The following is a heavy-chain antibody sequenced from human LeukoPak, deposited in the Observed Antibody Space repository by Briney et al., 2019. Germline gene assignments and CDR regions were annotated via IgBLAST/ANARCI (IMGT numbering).Heavy chain of an antibody. CDR2: INDSGIS. V-gene: IGHV4-34*08. CDR1: GFTFSSYW. J-gene: IGHJ4*02. CDR3: VRIYGDYIMY. Sequence: GSLRLSCAASGFTFSSYWMSWVRQSPGKGLEWIGEINDSGISNYNPALKSRVTISADTSKNQFSLRLQSVTAADTAVYYCVRIYGDYIMYWGQGTLLTVSS. D-gene: IGHD4-17*01.